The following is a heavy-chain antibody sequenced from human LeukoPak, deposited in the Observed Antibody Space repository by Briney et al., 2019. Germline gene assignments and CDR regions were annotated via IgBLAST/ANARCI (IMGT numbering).Heavy chain of an antibody. D-gene: IGHD4-17*01. Sequence: GESLKISCKGSGHSFTSYWIGWVRQMPGKGLEWMGIIYPGDSDTRYSPSFQGQVTISADKSISTAYLKWSSLKASDTAMYYCARHAVTTRFNYFDYWGQGTLVTVSS. J-gene: IGHJ4*02. V-gene: IGHV5-51*01. CDR1: GHSFTSYW. CDR3: ARHAVTTRFNYFDY. CDR2: IYPGDSDT.